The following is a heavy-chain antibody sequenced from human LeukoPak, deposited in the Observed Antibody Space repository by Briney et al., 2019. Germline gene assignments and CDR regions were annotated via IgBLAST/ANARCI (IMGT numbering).Heavy chain of an antibody. CDR1: GFTFSSYA. CDR3: AKGGGSSCYSPSDY. CDR2: ISGRGTDT. J-gene: IGHJ4*02. V-gene: IGHV3-23*01. Sequence: GGSLRLSCGGSGFTFSSYAMSGVRQAAGKGLEGVSAISGRGTDTFYANSVKGRFTISRDNPKNTLYLQMNSLRAEDTAVYYCAKGGGSSCYSPSDYWGQGTLVTVSS. D-gene: IGHD2-15*01.